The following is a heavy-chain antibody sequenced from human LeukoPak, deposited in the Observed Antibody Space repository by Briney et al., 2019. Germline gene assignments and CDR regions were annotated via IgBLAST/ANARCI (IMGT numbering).Heavy chain of an antibody. D-gene: IGHD2-2*02. J-gene: IGHJ3*02. CDR2: IYTSGST. CDR3: ARSLYGLDASDI. CDR1: GGSINSGSYY. Sequence: SETLSLTCTVFGGSINSGSYYWNWIRQPAGKGLEWIGHIYTSGSTNYNPSLKSRVTISMDRSKNQFSVKLSSVTATDTAVYYCARSLYGLDASDIWGQGTMVTVSS. V-gene: IGHV4-61*09.